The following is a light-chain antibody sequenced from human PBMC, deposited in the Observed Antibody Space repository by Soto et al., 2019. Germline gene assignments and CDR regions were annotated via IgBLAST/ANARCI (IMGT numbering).Light chain of an antibody. V-gene: IGKV3-15*01. Sequence: EIMMTQSPATRSVSPGERASLSCMASQSVSNNLAWYQQKPGQAPRLLIYYASTRATGIPARFSGSGSGTEFTLTIRSLQSEDFALYYCQQYNNWPPITFGQGTRLEIK. J-gene: IGKJ5*01. CDR1: QSVSNN. CDR2: YAS. CDR3: QQYNNWPPIT.